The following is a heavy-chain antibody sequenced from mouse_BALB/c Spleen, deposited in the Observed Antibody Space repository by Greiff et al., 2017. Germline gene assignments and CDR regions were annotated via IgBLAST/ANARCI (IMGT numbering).Heavy chain of an antibody. CDR1: GFTFSSYT. D-gene: IGHD4-1*01. V-gene: IGHV5-6-4*01. CDR2: ISSGGSYT. Sequence: EVHVVESGGGLVKPGASLKLSCAASGFTFSSYTMSWVRQTPEQRLEWVATISSGGSYTYYPDSVKGRFTISRDNAKNTLYLQMSSLKSEDTAVYYCTSENWDWFAYWGQGTLVTVSA. J-gene: IGHJ3*01. CDR3: TSENWDWFAY.